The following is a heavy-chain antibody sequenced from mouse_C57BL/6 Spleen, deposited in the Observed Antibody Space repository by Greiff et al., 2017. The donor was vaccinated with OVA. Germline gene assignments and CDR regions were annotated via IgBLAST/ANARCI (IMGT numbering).Heavy chain of an antibody. CDR1: GFSLPSYG. Sequence: VMLVESGPGLVAPSQSLSITCTVSGFSLPSYGVSWVRLPPGKGLEWLGVIWGDGSTNYHSALISRLSISKDNSKSQVFLKLNSLQTDDTATYYCAKHRVFYAMDYWGQGTSVTVSS. CDR2: IWGDGST. V-gene: IGHV2-3*01. CDR3: AKHRVFYAMDY. J-gene: IGHJ4*01.